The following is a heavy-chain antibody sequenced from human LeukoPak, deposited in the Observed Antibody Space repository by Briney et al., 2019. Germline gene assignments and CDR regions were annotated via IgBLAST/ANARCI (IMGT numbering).Heavy chain of an antibody. J-gene: IGHJ5*02. D-gene: IGHD4-23*01. CDR2: IYSRGST. CDR3: ARGITVVTPGANWFDP. V-gene: IGHV4-61*02. Sequence: SETLSLTCTVSGGSISSGSYYWSWIRQPAGKGLEWIGRIYSRGSTNYNPSLKSRVTMSVDTSKNQFSLKLSSVTAADTAVYYCARGITVVTPGANWFDPWGQGTLVTVSS. CDR1: GGSISSGSYY.